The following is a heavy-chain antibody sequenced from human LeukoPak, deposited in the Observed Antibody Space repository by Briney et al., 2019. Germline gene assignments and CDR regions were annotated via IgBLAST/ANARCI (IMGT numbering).Heavy chain of an antibody. CDR3: AGNSYYGDYVKY. CDR2: ITHSGNI. J-gene: IGHJ4*02. V-gene: IGHV4-34*01. D-gene: IGHD4-17*01. CDR1: GGSFSGYY. Sequence: SETLSLTCAVYGGSFSGYYWSWIRQPPGKGLEWIGEITHSGNINYNPSLKSRVTISVDTSKKQFSLKVSSVTAADTAVYYCAGNSYYGDYVKYWGQGTLVTVSS.